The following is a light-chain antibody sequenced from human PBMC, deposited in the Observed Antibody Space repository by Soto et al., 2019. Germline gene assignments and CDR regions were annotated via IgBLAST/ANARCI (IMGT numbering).Light chain of an antibody. Sequence: EIVLTQSPGTLSLSPGERATLSCRASQSVSSSSLAWYQHKPGQAPRLLIYDAFSRATDIPDRFSGSGSGTHFTLTISRLEPEDFAVYYCQHYGSSPPKYTFGQGTKLEI. CDR2: DAF. CDR3: QHYGSSPPKYT. CDR1: QSVSSSS. V-gene: IGKV3-20*01. J-gene: IGKJ2*01.